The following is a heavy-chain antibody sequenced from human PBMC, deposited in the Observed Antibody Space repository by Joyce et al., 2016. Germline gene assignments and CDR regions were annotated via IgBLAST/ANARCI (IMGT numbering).Heavy chain of an antibody. CDR2: ISAHHGNT. CDR1: GYIFTTYG. Sequence: QVQLVQSGSEVKKPGAAVEVSCKASGYIFTTYGLSWVRQAPGQGFEGMGWISAHHGNTKDAQKFQGRVTMTIDTSTSTAYMELESLRSDDTAVYYCARDIHYYNSSGYYWGAFDIWGQGTMVSVSS. CDR3: ARDIHYYNSSGYYWGAFDI. D-gene: IGHD3-22*01. V-gene: IGHV1-18*01. J-gene: IGHJ3*02.